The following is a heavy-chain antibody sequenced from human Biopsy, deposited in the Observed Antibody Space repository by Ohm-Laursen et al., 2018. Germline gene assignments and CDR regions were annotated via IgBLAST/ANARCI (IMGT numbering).Heavy chain of an antibody. J-gene: IGHJ2*01. CDR3: ARHAPSYSGSYWRYFDL. V-gene: IGHV4-59*08. CDR1: GGSISSYY. Sequence: SDTLSFTCTVPGGSISSYYWSWIRQPPGKGLEWIGYIYYTGSTNYNPSLKSRVTISVDTSMNHLSLRLTSVTAADTAVYYCARHAPSYSGSYWRYFDLWGRGTLVTVSS. D-gene: IGHD1-26*01. CDR2: IYYTGST.